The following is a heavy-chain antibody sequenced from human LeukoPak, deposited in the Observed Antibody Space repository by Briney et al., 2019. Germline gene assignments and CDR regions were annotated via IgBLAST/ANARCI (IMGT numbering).Heavy chain of an antibody. CDR1: GFTFSSYG. V-gene: IGHV3-33*01. J-gene: IGHJ6*02. CDR2: IWYDGSNK. Sequence: GRSLRLSCAASGFTFSSYGMPWVRQAPGKGLEWVAVIWYDGSNKYYADSVKGRFTISRDNSKNTLYLQMNSLRAEDTAVYYCARDLRYWVAATSYYYYYGMDVWGQGTTVTVSS. D-gene: IGHD2-15*01. CDR3: ARDLRYWVAATSYYYYYGMDV.